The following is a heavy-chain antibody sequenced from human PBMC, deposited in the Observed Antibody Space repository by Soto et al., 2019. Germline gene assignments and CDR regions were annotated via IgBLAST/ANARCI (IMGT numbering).Heavy chain of an antibody. CDR1: GFSLTTDGMC. CDR2: IDWDAEE. Sequence: GSGPTLVNPTQTLTLTCTFSGFSLTTDGMCVTWIRQPPGKALEWLALIDWDAEEYYSTSLKTRLTISRDTSGNQVILTMTNMDPVDTGIYYCARLRWRGSVIDSWGQGTLVTVSS. D-gene: IGHD2-15*01. V-gene: IGHV2-70*01. J-gene: IGHJ4*02. CDR3: ARLRWRGSVIDS.